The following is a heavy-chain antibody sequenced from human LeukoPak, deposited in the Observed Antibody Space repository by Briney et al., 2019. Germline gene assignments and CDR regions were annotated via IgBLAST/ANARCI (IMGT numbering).Heavy chain of an antibody. CDR3: AREIVRGHYYYGMDV. CDR1: GGSISSYY. V-gene: IGHV4-4*07. D-gene: IGHD2-21*01. J-gene: IGHJ6*02. Sequence: SETLSLTCTVSGGSISSYYWSWIRQPAGKGLEWIWRIYTSGSTNYNPSLKSRVTMSVDTSKNQFSLKLSSVTAADTAVYYCAREIVRGHYYYGMDVWGQGTTVTVSS. CDR2: IYTSGST.